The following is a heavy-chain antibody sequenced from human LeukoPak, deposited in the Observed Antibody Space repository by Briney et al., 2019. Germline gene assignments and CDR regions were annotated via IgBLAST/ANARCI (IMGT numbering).Heavy chain of an antibody. V-gene: IGHV1-24*01. Sequence: GASVKVPCKVSGYTLTELSMHWVRQAPGKGLEWMGGFDPEDGETIYAQKFQGRVTMTEDTSTVTAYMELSSLRSEDTAVYYCATSGWELPHYYYYYMDVWGKGTTVTVSS. CDR3: ATSGWELPHYYYYYMDV. J-gene: IGHJ6*03. CDR2: FDPEDGET. D-gene: IGHD1-26*01. CDR1: GYTLTELS.